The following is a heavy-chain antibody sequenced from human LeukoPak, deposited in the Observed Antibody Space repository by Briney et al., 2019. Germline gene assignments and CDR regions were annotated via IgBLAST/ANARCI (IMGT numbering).Heavy chain of an antibody. J-gene: IGHJ4*02. CDR2: ISYDGSNK. CDR1: GFTFSSYA. CDR3: TTAMARLYYYDSSGYYSH. Sequence: PPGGSLRLSCAASGFTFSSYAMHWVRQAPGKGLEWVAVISYDGSNKYYADSVKGRFTISRDNSKNTLYLQMNSLKTEDTAVYYCTTAMARLYYYDSSGYYSHWGQGTLVTVSS. D-gene: IGHD3-22*01. V-gene: IGHV3-30*04.